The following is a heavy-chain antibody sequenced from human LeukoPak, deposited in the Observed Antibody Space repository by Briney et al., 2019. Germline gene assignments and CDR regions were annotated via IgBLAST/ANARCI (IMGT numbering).Heavy chain of an antibody. V-gene: IGHV4-30-4*01. D-gene: IGHD3-22*01. Sequence: SETLSLTCTVSGGSISSGDYYWSWIRQPPGKGLEWIAYMYYSGSTYYNPSLKSRVTMSADTSKNQLSLKLSSVTAADTAVYYCARPYYYGSKIDPWGQGILVTVSS. J-gene: IGHJ5*02. CDR1: GGSISSGDYY. CDR3: ARPYYYGSKIDP. CDR2: MYYSGST.